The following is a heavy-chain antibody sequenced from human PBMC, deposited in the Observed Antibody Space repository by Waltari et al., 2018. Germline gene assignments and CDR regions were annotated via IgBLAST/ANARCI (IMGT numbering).Heavy chain of an antibody. J-gene: IGHJ3*01. V-gene: IGHV3-23*01. CDR1: GFTFSAHA. Sequence: EVKLLESGGGLVQRVGSLRLSCEGSGFTFSAHAMYWVRQFPGKGLEWVSSISGPGGSTYYPDSVKGRFTISRDNSRNTLYLQMDSLRAKDTAVYYCARDGRFRTDGFDVWGQGTMVTVSS. CDR2: ISGPGGST. CDR3: ARDGRFRTDGFDV. D-gene: IGHD3-10*01.